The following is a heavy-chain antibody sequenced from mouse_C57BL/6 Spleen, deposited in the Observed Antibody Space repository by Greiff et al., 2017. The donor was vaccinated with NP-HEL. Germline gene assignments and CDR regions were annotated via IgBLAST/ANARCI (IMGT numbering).Heavy chain of an antibody. CDR1: GYTFTSYW. CDR3: ARSPSYGSSWFAY. CDR2: IHPNSGST. D-gene: IGHD1-1*01. Sequence: VQLQQPGAELVKPGASVKLSCKASGYTFTSYWMHWVKQRPGQGLEWIGMIHPNSGSTNYNEKFKSKATLTVDKSSSTAYMQLSSLTSEDSAVYYCARSPSYGSSWFAYWGQGTLVTVSA. J-gene: IGHJ3*01. V-gene: IGHV1-64*01.